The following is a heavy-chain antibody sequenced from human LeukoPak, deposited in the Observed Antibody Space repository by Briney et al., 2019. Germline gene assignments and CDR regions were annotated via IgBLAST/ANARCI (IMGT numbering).Heavy chain of an antibody. V-gene: IGHV3-48*03. CDR3: ARPTYFDILTTYDGGYGMDV. CDR2: ISSTGRTT. Sequence: GGSLRLSCAASGLTFSNYEMNCVRQAPGKGLEWVSYISSTGRTTYYADSVKGRFTISRDNAKNSLYLQLSNLRAEDTAVYYCARPTYFDILTTYDGGYGMDVWGQGSTVTVSS. CDR1: GLTFSNYE. D-gene: IGHD3-9*01. J-gene: IGHJ6*02.